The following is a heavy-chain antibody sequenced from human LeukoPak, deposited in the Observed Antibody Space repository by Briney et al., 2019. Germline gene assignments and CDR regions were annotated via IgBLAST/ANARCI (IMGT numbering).Heavy chain of an antibody. Sequence: SETLSLTCAVYGGSFSGYYWSWIRQPPGKGLEWIGEINHSGSTNYNPSLKSRVTISVDTSKNQFSLKLSSVTAADTAVYYCARHRVIAARPLDYWGQGTLVTVSS. V-gene: IGHV4-34*01. D-gene: IGHD6-6*01. CDR2: INHSGST. J-gene: IGHJ4*02. CDR1: GGSFSGYY. CDR3: ARHRVIAARPLDY.